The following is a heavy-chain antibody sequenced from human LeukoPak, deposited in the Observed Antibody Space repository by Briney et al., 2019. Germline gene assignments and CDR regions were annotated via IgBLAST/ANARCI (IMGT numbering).Heavy chain of an antibody. Sequence: GGSLRLSCAASGSPFNAYWMTWVRQAPGKGLEWVANIRQDGDTKYYVDSVKGRFTISRDNAMNSLYLQMNSLRAEDTAIYYCARSLPYGTTWYGRSDFWGQGTLVTVSS. CDR3: ARSLPYGTTWYGRSDF. V-gene: IGHV3-7*03. J-gene: IGHJ4*02. D-gene: IGHD6-13*01. CDR2: IRQDGDTK. CDR1: GSPFNAYW.